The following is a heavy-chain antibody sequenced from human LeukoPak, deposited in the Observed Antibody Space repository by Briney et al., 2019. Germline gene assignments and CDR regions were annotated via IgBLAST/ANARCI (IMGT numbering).Heavy chain of an antibody. V-gene: IGHV1-2*02. Sequence: ASVKVSCKASGYTFTGYYMHWVRQPPGQGLEWMGWITPNSGGTNYAQKFQGRVTMTRDTSISTAYMELSRLRSDDTAVYYCARVSYYDSSGYDYWGQGTLVTVSS. CDR3: ARVSYYDSSGYDY. D-gene: IGHD3-22*01. J-gene: IGHJ4*02. CDR2: ITPNSGGT. CDR1: GYTFTGYY.